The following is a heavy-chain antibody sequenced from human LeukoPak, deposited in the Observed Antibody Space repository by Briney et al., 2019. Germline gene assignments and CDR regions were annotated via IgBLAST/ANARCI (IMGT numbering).Heavy chain of an antibody. CDR3: ARGFSVAGMRSFDY. CDR2: IYTSGTT. V-gene: IGHV4-4*07. CDR1: DGSISGYY. D-gene: IGHD6-19*01. Sequence: SETLSLTCTVSDGSISGYYWNWIRQPAGKGLGWIGRIYTSGTTTYSPSLKSRVTLSIDTSKDQFSLSLNSVTAADTAVYYCARGFSVAGMRSFDYWGQGILVTVSS. J-gene: IGHJ4*02.